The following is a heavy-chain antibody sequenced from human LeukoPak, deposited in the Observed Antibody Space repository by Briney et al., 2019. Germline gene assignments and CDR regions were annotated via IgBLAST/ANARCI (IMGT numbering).Heavy chain of an antibody. J-gene: IGHJ4*02. D-gene: IGHD4-23*01. CDR2: ISGSGGST. Sequence: GGSLRLSCAASGFTFSSYAMSWVRQAPGKGLEWVSAISGSGGSTYYADSVKGRFTISRDNSKNTLFLQMNSLRAEDTAVYYCARGSVVTFDYWGQGTLVTVSS. CDR1: GFTFSSYA. CDR3: ARGSVVTFDY. V-gene: IGHV3-23*01.